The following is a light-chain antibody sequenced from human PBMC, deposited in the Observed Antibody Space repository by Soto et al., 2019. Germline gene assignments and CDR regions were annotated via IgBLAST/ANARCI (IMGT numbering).Light chain of an antibody. CDR1: QSVSSY. Sequence: EIELTQSPATLSLSPGERATLSCRASQSVSSYVAWYQSKPGQAPRLLMYDASNRVIGIPARFSGSGSGTDFTLTISSLEPEDFAVYYCQQRSNWPLTFGGGTKVEI. V-gene: IGKV3-11*01. CDR3: QQRSNWPLT. J-gene: IGKJ4*01. CDR2: DAS.